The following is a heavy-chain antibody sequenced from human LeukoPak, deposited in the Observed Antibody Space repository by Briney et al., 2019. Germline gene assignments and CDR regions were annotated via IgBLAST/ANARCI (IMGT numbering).Heavy chain of an antibody. CDR3: ARSSEGYSYGYGDYYYYYMDV. CDR2: IISNGGST. V-gene: IGHV3-64*02. D-gene: IGHD5-18*01. CDR1: GFTFSSYA. Sequence: GGSLRLSCGASGFTFSSYAMHWVRQAPGKVLEYVSAIISNGGSTYYADSVKGRFTISRDNSKNTLYLQMGSLRAEDMAVYYCARSSEGYSYGYGDYYYYYMDVWGKGTTVTVSS. J-gene: IGHJ6*03.